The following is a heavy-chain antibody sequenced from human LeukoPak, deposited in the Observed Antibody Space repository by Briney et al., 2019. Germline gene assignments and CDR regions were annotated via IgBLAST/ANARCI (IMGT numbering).Heavy chain of an antibody. Sequence: SETLSLTCVVYGGSFSGYYWSWIRQPPGNGLEWIGEIDQSGTTNYNPSLKSRVTISVDTSKNQFSLKLSSVTAADTAVYYCARGGRAVKLDYWGQGTLVTVSS. D-gene: IGHD4-11*01. V-gene: IGHV4-34*01. CDR3: ARGGRAVKLDY. J-gene: IGHJ4*02. CDR2: IDQSGTT. CDR1: GGSFSGYY.